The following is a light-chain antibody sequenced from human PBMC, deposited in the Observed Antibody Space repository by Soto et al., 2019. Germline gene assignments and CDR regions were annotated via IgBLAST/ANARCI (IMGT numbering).Light chain of an antibody. CDR1: QGIRND. CDR2: AAS. V-gene: IGKV1-17*01. J-gene: IGKJ1*01. CDR3: LQHNSYPWG. Sequence: DIQMTQSPSSLSASVGDRVTITCRASQGIRNDLGWYQQKPGKAPKSLIYAASSLQSGDPSMFSGSGSGTELTLTIKRQQREDFAAYYCLQHNSYPWGFGQGPKVEIK.